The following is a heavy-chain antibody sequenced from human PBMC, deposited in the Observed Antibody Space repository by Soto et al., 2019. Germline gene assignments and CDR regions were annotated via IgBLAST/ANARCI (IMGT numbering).Heavy chain of an antibody. V-gene: IGHV5-51*01. Sequence: EVQLVQSGAEVKKPGESLKISCKGSGYSFTSYWIGWVRQMPGKGLEWMGIIYPGDSDTRYSPSFQGQVTISADKSISTAYLQWSSLKASDTAMYYCARQDIGVRVRGVIKSPHYYYYGMDVWGQGTTVTVSS. CDR1: GYSFTSYW. J-gene: IGHJ6*02. CDR3: ARQDIGVRVRGVIKSPHYYYYGMDV. CDR2: IYPGDSDT. D-gene: IGHD3-10*01.